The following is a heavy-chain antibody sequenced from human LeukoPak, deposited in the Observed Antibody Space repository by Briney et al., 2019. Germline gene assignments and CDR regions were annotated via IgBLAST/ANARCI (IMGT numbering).Heavy chain of an antibody. V-gene: IGHV1-2*02. CDR3: STEDKYCRTSTCADF. Sequence: ASVKVSCKASGYTFSAYYMHWVRQAPGQGLEWMGWIDPKSGGINFAQKFQDRVTMTRDTSITTVYMELSRLTSDDTAVYYCSTEDKYCRTSTCADFWGQGTLVTVSS. J-gene: IGHJ4*02. CDR1: GYTFSAYY. CDR2: IDPKSGGI. D-gene: IGHD2-2*01.